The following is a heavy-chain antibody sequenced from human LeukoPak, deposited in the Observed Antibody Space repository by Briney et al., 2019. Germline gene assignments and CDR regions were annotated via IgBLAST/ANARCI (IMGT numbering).Heavy chain of an antibody. Sequence: GGSLTLSCAASGFTFSSYSMNWVRQAPGKGLEWVSSISSSSSYIYYADSVKGRFTISRDNAKNSLYLQMNSLRAEDAAVYYCARGEYYDSSGYTDYWGQGTLVTVSS. CDR3: ARGEYYDSSGYTDY. CDR1: GFTFSSYS. CDR2: ISSSSSYI. D-gene: IGHD3-22*01. J-gene: IGHJ4*02. V-gene: IGHV3-21*01.